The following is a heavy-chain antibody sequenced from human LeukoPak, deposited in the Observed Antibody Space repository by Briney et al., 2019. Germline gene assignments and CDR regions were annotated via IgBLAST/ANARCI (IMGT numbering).Heavy chain of an antibody. CDR1: GFTFDDYA. J-gene: IGHJ4*02. D-gene: IGHD6-6*01. CDR3: AKDMAYSSSWLDY. Sequence: GGSLRLSCAASGFTFDDYAMHWVRQAPGKGLEWVSGISWNSGSIGYADSVKGRFTISRDNAKNSLYLQMNSLRAEDTALYYCAKDMAYSSSWLDYWGQGTLVTVSS. V-gene: IGHV3-9*01. CDR2: ISWNSGSI.